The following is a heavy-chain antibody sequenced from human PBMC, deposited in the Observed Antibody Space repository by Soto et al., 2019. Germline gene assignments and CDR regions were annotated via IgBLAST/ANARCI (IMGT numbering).Heavy chain of an antibody. D-gene: IGHD2-8*02. CDR2: IYHSGAT. J-gene: IGHJ6*02. CDR1: GASTSSENW. CDR3: ARDAGASRYYGMDV. Sequence: QVQLQESGPALVKPSGTLSLACTVSGASTSSENWWSWVRQAPGKGLEWIGEIYHSGATHYSPSLKSRGTISLDKSKNQFFLKLDSVTAADSAVYYCARDAGASRYYGMDVWGQGTKVTVS. V-gene: IGHV4-4*02.